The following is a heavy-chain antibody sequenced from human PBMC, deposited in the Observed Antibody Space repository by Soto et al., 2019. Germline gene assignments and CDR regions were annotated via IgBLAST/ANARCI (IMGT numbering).Heavy chain of an antibody. V-gene: IGHV1-3*01. CDR1: GYTFTSYA. CDR2: INAGNGNT. Sequence: ASVKVSCKASGYTFTSYAMHWVRQASGQRLEWMGWINAGNGNTKYSQKFQGRVIITRDTSASTAYMELSSLRSEDTAVYYCARSIVVVTALDYWGQGTLVTVSS. J-gene: IGHJ4*02. CDR3: ARSIVVVTALDY. D-gene: IGHD2-21*02.